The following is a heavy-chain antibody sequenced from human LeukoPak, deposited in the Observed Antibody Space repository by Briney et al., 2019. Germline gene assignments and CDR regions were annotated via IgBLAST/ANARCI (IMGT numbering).Heavy chain of an antibody. Sequence: SVKVSCKASGGTFSSYAISWVRQAPGQGLAWMGGIIPIFGTANYAQKFQGRVTITADESTSTAYMELSSLRSEDTAVYYCARGCIVGAACAFDIWGQGTMVTVSS. J-gene: IGHJ3*02. D-gene: IGHD1-26*01. CDR3: ARGCIVGAACAFDI. CDR2: IIPIFGTA. CDR1: GGTFSSYA. V-gene: IGHV1-69*01.